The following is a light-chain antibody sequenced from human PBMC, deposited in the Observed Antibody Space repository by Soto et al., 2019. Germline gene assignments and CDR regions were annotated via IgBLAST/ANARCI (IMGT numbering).Light chain of an antibody. CDR3: SSYTSSSTLSV. J-gene: IGLJ1*01. Sequence: QSALTQPASVSGSPGQSITISCTGTSSDVGGYNYVSWYQQHPGKAPTLMIYDVSNRPSGVSNRFSGYKSGNTASLTISGLQAEDDADYYCSSYTSSSTLSVFGTGTKLTVL. V-gene: IGLV2-14*01. CDR1: SSDVGGYNY. CDR2: DVS.